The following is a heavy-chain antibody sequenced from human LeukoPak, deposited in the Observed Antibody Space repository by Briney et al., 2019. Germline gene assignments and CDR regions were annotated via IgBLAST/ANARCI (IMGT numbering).Heavy chain of an antibody. V-gene: IGHV1-69*05. CDR3: ASNVGYCSAGSCSPYYYYYMDV. Sequence: ASVKVSCKASGGTFSSYAISWVRQAPGQGLEWMGGIIPIFGTANYAQKFQGRVTITTDESTSTAYMELSSLRSEDTAGYYCASNVGYCSAGSCSPYYYYYMDVWGKGTTVTVSS. D-gene: IGHD2-15*01. CDR2: IIPIFGTA. J-gene: IGHJ6*03. CDR1: GGTFSSYA.